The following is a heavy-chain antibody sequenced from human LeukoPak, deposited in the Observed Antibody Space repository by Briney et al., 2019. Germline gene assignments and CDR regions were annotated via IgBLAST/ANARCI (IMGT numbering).Heavy chain of an antibody. CDR2: IYHSGST. D-gene: IGHD3-22*01. V-gene: IGHV4-38-2*02. Sequence: SETLSLTRTVSGYSISSGYYWGWIRQPPGKGLEWIGNIYHSGSTNYSPSLKSRVTISVDTSKNQFSLKLSSVTAADTAVYFCAREDYYNSGGYYLDYWGQGTLVTVSS. CDR1: GYSISSGYY. J-gene: IGHJ4*02. CDR3: AREDYYNSGGYYLDY.